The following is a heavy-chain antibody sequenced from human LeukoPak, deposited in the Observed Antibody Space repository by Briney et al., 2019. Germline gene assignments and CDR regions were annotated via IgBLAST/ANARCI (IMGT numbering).Heavy chain of an antibody. V-gene: IGHV3-66*01. CDR2: IYSGGST. J-gene: IGHJ4*02. CDR3: AKLYNYGYIN. Sequence: GGSLRLSCAASRITVTSNHMSWVRQAPRKELEWVSVIYSGGSTYYADSVRGRFTISRDNSKNTLYLQMDSLRTEDTAVYFCAKLYNYGYINWGQGTLVTVSS. CDR1: RITVTSNH. D-gene: IGHD5-18*01.